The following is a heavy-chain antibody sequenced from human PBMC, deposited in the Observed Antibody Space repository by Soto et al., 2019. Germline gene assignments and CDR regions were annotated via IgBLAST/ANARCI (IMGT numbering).Heavy chain of an antibody. CDR1: GYTFINFD. V-gene: IGHV1-8*02. D-gene: IGHD6-13*01. CDR3: ARMASAGTLNWFDP. Sequence: QVQLVQSGAEVKEPGASVRVSCKASGYTFINFDISWVRQAAGQGLEWLGWMNPGSGKTGYASKVQGRGAMTRDVSTGTSHLELSSLTSDDTAIYYCARMASAGTLNWFDPWGQGTLVTVSS. J-gene: IGHJ5*02. CDR2: MNPGSGKT.